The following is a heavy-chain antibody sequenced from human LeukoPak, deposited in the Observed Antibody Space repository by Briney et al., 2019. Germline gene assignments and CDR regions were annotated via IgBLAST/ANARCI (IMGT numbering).Heavy chain of an antibody. CDR1: GGSISSYY. CDR2: IYYSGST. J-gene: IGHJ4*02. CDR3: AREVPFDY. V-gene: IGHV4-59*01. Sequence: SETLSLICTVSGGSISSYYWSWIRQPPGKGLEWIGYIYYSGSTNYNPSLKSRVTISVDTSKNQFSLKLSSVTAADTAVYYCAREVPFDYWGQGTLVTVSS.